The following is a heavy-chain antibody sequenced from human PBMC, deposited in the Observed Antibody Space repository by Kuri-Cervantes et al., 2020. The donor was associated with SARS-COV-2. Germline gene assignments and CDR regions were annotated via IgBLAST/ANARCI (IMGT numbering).Heavy chain of an antibody. J-gene: IGHJ6*02. D-gene: IGHD4-11*01. CDR2: IIPILGTT. CDR1: GGTISSYA. V-gene: IGHV1-69*13. Sequence: SVKVSCKASGGTISSYAISWVRQASGQGLEWMGGIIPILGTTNYAQKFQGRVTITADESTSTAYMELSSLRSEDTAVYYCARDLYSNYGYYYYGMDVWGQGTTVTVSS. CDR3: ARDLYSNYGYYYYGMDV.